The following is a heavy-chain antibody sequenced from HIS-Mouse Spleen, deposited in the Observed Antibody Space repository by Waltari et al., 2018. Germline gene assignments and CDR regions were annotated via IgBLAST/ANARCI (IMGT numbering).Heavy chain of an antibody. Sequence: QVQLVESGGGVVQPGRSLRLSCAASGFTFSSYGMHWVRQAPGNGLGWVAVLSYDGSNKNYADSVKGRFTISRDNSKNTLYLQMNSLRAEDTAVYYCAKEYSSSHNWFDPWGQGTLVTVSS. CDR3: AKEYSSSHNWFDP. CDR2: LSYDGSNK. CDR1: GFTFSSYG. V-gene: IGHV3-30*18. J-gene: IGHJ5*02. D-gene: IGHD6-13*01.